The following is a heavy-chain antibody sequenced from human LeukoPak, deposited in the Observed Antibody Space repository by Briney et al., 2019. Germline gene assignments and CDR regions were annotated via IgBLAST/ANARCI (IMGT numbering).Heavy chain of an antibody. D-gene: IGHD2-2*03. CDR1: GFTFSSYS. CDR2: ISSSSSYI. V-gene: IGHV3-21*01. CDR3: ARDLGIVVVPAAMV. J-gene: IGHJ4*02. Sequence: NPGGSLRLSCAASGFTFSSYSMNWVRQAPGKGLEWVSSISSSSSYIYYADSVKGRFTISRDNAKNSLYLQMNSLRAEDTAVYYCARDLGIVVVPAAMVWGQGTLVTVSS.